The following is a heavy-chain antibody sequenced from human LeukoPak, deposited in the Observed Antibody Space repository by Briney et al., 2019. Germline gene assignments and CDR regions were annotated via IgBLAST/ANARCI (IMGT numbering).Heavy chain of an antibody. V-gene: IGHV4-34*01. Sequence: SETLSLTCAVYGGSFSGYYWSWIRQPPGKGLEWIGEINHSGSTYYNPSLKSRVTISVDTSKNQFSLKLSSVTAADTAVYYCARACHYDSSGPSEFDYWGQGTLVTVSS. CDR2: INHSGST. J-gene: IGHJ4*02. D-gene: IGHD3-22*01. CDR3: ARACHYDSSGPSEFDY. CDR1: GGSFSGYY.